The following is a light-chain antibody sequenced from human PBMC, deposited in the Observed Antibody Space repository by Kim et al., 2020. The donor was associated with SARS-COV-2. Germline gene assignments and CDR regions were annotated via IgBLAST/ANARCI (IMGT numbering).Light chain of an antibody. J-gene: IGKJ2*01. CDR1: QSISSH. CDR3: QQSYSAPYT. V-gene: IGKV1-39*01. CDR2: AAS. Sequence: VQMTQSPSSLSASVGDRVTITCRASQSISSHLNWYQHKPGEAPKLLIYAASRLQGGVPSRFSGSGSGADFTLTISSLQPEDFAAYFCQQSYSAPYTFGQGTKLEI.